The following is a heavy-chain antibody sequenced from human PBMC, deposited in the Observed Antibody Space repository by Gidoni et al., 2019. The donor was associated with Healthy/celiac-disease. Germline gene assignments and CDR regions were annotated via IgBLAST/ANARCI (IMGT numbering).Heavy chain of an antibody. CDR1: GGTFSSYT. D-gene: IGHD3-22*01. CDR3: ASYFYDSSGYRGAYSYYVMDV. Sequence: QVQLVQSGAEGKNPGSAVKVSCKASGGTFSSYTISWGRQAPGQGLEWMGRIIPILGIANCAPKFQGSVTITADQSTSTAYMSLSRLSSSHTSVSYSASYFYDSSGYRGAYSYYVMDVWGQGTTVTVSS. V-gene: IGHV1-69*02. CDR2: IIPILGIA. J-gene: IGHJ6*02.